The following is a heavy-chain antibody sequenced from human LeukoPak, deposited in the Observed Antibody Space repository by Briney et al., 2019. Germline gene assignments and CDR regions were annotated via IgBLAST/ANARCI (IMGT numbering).Heavy chain of an antibody. V-gene: IGHV1-2*02. CDR3: ARVPSMVRGVVNYGMDV. J-gene: IGHJ6*02. D-gene: IGHD3-10*01. CDR1: GYTFTGYY. CDR2: INPNSGDT. Sequence: GASVKVSCKASGYTFTGYYMHWVRQAPGQGLEWTGWINPNSGDTKYAQKFQGRVTMTRDTSINTAYMELRRLTSDDTAVYYCARVPSMVRGVVNYGMDVWGQGTTVTVSS.